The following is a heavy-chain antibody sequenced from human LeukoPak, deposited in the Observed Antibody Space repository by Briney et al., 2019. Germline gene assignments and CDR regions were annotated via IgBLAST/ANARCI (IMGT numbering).Heavy chain of an antibody. D-gene: IGHD5-18*01. Sequence: PGRSLRLSCAASGFTFSSYGIHWVRQAPGKGLERVAVISYDGSHKNYADSVKGRSNVSRDDSKNTLYLQMNSLRAEDTAVYYCARDPNFRISYGFGTFDMWGQGTMVTVSS. J-gene: IGHJ3*02. CDR2: ISYDGSHK. CDR1: GFTFSSYG. V-gene: IGHV3-30*03. CDR3: ARDPNFRISYGFGTFDM.